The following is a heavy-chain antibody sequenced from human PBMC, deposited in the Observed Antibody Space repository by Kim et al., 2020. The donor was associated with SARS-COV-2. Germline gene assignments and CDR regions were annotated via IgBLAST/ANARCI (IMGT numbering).Heavy chain of an antibody. Sequence: SESLSLTCAVSGGSISSSNWWCWVRQPPGKGLEWTGVIYHSGSTNYNPSLKSRFTISVDKSKNQFSLKLSSVTAADTAVYYCASKGACGYSSSFGPTFAYFDCWGQGTLVTVSS. CDR3: ASKGACGYSSSFGPTFAYFDC. D-gene: IGHD6-6*01. V-gene: IGHV4-4*02. J-gene: IGHJ4*02. CDR2: IYHSGST. CDR1: GGSISSSNW.